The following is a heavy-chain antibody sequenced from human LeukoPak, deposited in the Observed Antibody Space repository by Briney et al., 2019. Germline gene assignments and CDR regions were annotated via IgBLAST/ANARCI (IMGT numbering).Heavy chain of an antibody. V-gene: IGHV4-39*01. CDR3: ARQSYDSSGYYFGAFDI. D-gene: IGHD3-22*01. CDR2: IYYSGST. Sequence: PSETLPLTCTVSGGSISSSSYYWGWIRQPPGKGLEWIGSIYYSGSTYYNPSLKSRVTISVDTSKNQFSLKLSSVTAADTAVYYCARQSYDSSGYYFGAFDIWGQGTMVTVSS. CDR1: GGSISSSSYY. J-gene: IGHJ3*02.